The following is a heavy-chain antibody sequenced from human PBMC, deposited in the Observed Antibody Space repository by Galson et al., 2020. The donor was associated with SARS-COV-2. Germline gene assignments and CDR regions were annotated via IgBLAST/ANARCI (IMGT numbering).Heavy chain of an antibody. CDR3: ATEGAVAAANGAFDI. J-gene: IGHJ3*02. V-gene: IGHV4-4*02. CDR1: GGSISSPNW. Sequence: SLTCAVYGGSISSPNWWIWVRQPPGKGLEWIGEIYYSGRSSYNPSLKSRVTMSVDQSKNQFSLRLSSMTAADTAVYYCATEGAVAAANGAFDIWGQGTMVTVSS. CDR2: IYYSGRS. D-gene: IGHD6-13*01.